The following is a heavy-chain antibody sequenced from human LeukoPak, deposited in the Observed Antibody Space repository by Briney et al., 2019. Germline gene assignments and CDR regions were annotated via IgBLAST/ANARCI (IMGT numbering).Heavy chain of an antibody. Sequence: PGGSLRLSCAASRDTFSSYAISSVRQAPGKGLEWVSAISGSGGSTYYADSVKGRFTISRDNSKNTLYLQMNSLRAEDTAVYYCAGGYYDFWSGSDYWGQGTLVTVSS. CDR1: RDTFSSYA. CDR3: AGGYYDFWSGSDY. D-gene: IGHD3-3*01. V-gene: IGHV3-23*01. CDR2: ISGSGGST. J-gene: IGHJ4*02.